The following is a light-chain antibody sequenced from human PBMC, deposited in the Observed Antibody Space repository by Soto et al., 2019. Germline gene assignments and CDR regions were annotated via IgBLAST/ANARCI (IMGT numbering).Light chain of an antibody. CDR1: SRNVGLYQA. Sequence: QSVLTQPASVSGSPGQSVTISCTGTSRNVGLYQAISWNQQHPGKAPKLILYEVSQRPSGVSNRFSGSKSGNTASLTISGLQPEDEADYYCCSYASSSTYVFGTGTKLTVL. CDR2: EVS. J-gene: IGLJ1*01. CDR3: CSYASSSTYV. V-gene: IGLV2-23*02.